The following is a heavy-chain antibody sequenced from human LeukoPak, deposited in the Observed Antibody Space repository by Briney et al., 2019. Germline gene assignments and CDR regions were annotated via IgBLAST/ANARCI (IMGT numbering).Heavy chain of an antibody. CDR3: ARAHNWNYDHNFDY. V-gene: IGHV1-69*05. D-gene: IGHD1-7*01. Sequence: TVKVSCKASGGTFSSYAISWVRQAPGQGLEWMGGIIPIFGTANYAQKFQGRVTITTDESTSTAYMELSSLRSEDTAVYYCARAHNWNYDHNFDYWGQGTLVTVSS. J-gene: IGHJ4*02. CDR2: IIPIFGTA. CDR1: GGTFSSYA.